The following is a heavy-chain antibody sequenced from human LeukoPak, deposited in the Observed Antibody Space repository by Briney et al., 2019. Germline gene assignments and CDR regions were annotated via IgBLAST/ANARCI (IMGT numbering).Heavy chain of an antibody. Sequence: SETLSLTCTVSDDSISNYYWSWMRQPAGKGLEWIGRLYPSGTTNYSPSLRSRVTMSADTPKHQFSLRLKSVTAADTAVYYCARDRALAKYGDHHYYVHNWGQGSLVTVSS. J-gene: IGHJ4*02. CDR2: LYPSGTT. CDR3: ARDRALAKYGDHHYYVHN. V-gene: IGHV4-4*07. D-gene: IGHD4-17*01. CDR1: DDSISNYY.